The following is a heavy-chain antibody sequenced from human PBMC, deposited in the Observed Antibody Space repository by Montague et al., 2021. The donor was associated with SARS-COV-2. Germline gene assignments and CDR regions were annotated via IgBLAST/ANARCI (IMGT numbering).Heavy chain of an antibody. CDR2: IYISGST. CDR3: ARTVVVPAAMSRHYGMDV. Sequence: TLSLTCSVSGGSISSGSYYWSWIRQPAGKGLEWIGRIYISGSTNYNPSLKSRVTMSADTSKNQFSLKLSSVTAADTAVYYCARTVVVPAAMSRHYGMDVWGQGTSVTVSS. J-gene: IGHJ6*02. CDR1: GGSISSGSYY. V-gene: IGHV4-61*02. D-gene: IGHD2-2*01.